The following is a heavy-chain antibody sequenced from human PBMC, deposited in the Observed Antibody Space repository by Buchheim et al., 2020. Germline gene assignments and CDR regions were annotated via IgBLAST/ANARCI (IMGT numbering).Heavy chain of an antibody. CDR3: ARGLLWFGESAFDI. Sequence: EVQLVESGGGLVQPGGSLRLSCAASGFTFSNYWMSWVRQAPGKGLEWVANIKQDGSEKYYVDSVKGRFTISRDNDKNSLYLQMNSLRAEDTAVYYCARGLLWFGESAFDIWGQGT. J-gene: IGHJ3*02. CDR1: GFTFSNYW. V-gene: IGHV3-7*01. CDR2: IKQDGSEK. D-gene: IGHD3-10*01.